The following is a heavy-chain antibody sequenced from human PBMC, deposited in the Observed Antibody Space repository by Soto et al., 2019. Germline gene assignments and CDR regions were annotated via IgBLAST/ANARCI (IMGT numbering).Heavy chain of an antibody. CDR1: GFTFTNYW. CDR2: IHYDGSNT. Sequence: EVQLVESGGRLVQPGGSLTLSCAASGFTFTNYWMHWVRQAPGKGLVWVSRIHYDGSNTRYADSVNGRFTISRDNAKNTLYLHLTSLEVDDTAVYYCARHCYNFALGRARGGHSYFDLWGRGTLVTVSS. CDR3: ARHCYNFALGRARGGHSYFDL. D-gene: IGHD3-10*01. J-gene: IGHJ2*01. V-gene: IGHV3-74*01.